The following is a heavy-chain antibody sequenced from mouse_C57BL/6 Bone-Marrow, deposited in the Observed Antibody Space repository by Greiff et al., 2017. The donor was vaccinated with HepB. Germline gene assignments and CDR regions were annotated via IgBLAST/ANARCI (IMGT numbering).Heavy chain of an antibody. J-gene: IGHJ3*01. CDR3: TRVRLRLWFAY. CDR2: ISSGGDYI. D-gene: IGHD2-4*01. Sequence: DVMLVESGEGLVKPGGSLKLSCAASGFTFSSYAMSWVRQTPEKRLEWVAYISSGGDYIYYADTVKGRFTISRDNARNTLYLQMSSLKSEDTAMYYCTRVRLRLWFAYWGQGTLVTVSA. CDR1: GFTFSSYA. V-gene: IGHV5-9-1*02.